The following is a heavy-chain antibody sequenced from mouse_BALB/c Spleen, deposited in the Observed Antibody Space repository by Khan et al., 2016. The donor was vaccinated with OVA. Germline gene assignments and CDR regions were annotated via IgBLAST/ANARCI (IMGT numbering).Heavy chain of an antibody. CDR3: TRDGIDY. J-gene: IGHJ2*01. CDR2: INPTSGYT. V-gene: IGHV1-7*01. D-gene: IGHD2-3*01. CDR1: GYTFTTYW. Sequence: QVQLQQSGAELAKPGASVKMSCKASGYTFTTYWMHLIKQRPGQGLEWIGYINPTSGYTDYNEKFKDRATFSADKSSSTADMQPTCQTAEAFAVYYCTRDGIDYWGQGTTLTVSS.